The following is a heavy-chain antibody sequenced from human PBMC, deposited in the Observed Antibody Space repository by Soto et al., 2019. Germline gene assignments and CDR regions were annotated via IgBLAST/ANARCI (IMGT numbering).Heavy chain of an antibody. CDR1: GYTFTTYY. V-gene: IGHV1-46*01. Sequence: QVQLVQSGAEVKRPGASVKVSCKASGYTFTTYYMHWVRQAPGQWLEWLGIINPNGGSTTYAQKCQGRVTMTRDTSTSTVYLELSSRRSEDTAVYYCTGAGYCSGGTCFHGNCDYWGQGTLVTVSA. CDR2: INPNGGST. CDR3: TGAGYCSGGTCFHGNCDY. D-gene: IGHD2-15*01. J-gene: IGHJ4*02.